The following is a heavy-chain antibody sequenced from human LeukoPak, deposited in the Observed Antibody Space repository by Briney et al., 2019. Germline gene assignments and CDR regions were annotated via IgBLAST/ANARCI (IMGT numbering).Heavy chain of an antibody. J-gene: IGHJ4*02. D-gene: IGHD3-16*01. CDR3: ARGDQDYDYVWGSYLYYFDY. CDR1: GGSIGSYY. Sequence: PSETLSLTCTVSGGSIGSYYWSWIRQPPGKGLEWIGYIYYSGSTNYNPPLKSRVTISVDTSKNQFSLKLSSVTAADTAVYYCARGDQDYDYVWGSYLYYFDYWGQGTLVTVSS. CDR2: IYYSGST. V-gene: IGHV4-59*01.